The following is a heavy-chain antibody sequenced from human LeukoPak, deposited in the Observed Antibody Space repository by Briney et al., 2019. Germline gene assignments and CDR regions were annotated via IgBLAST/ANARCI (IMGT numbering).Heavy chain of an antibody. Sequence: PGGSLRLSCAASGFTFSDYYMSWIRQAPGKGLEWVSYISSSGSTIYYADSVKGRFTISRDNAKNSLYLQMNSLRAEDTAVYYCASGPSYGDIPHYYYYYSMDVWGQGTTVTVSS. J-gene: IGHJ6*02. V-gene: IGHV3-11*01. CDR3: ASGPSYGDIPHYYYYYSMDV. CDR1: GFTFSDYY. D-gene: IGHD4-17*01. CDR2: ISSSGSTI.